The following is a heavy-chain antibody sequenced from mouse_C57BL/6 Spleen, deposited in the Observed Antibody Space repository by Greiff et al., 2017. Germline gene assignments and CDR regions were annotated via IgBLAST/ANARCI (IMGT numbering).Heavy chain of an antibody. CDR1: GYSITSGYY. J-gene: IGHJ2*01. CDR3: ARGGYYDYDAGYFDY. V-gene: IGHV3-6*01. Sequence: ESGPGLVKPSQSLSLTCSVTGYSITSGYYWHWIRQFPGNKLEWMGYISYDGSNNYNPSLQNRISITRDTSKNQFVMKLNSVTTEDTATYYCARGGYYDYDAGYFDYWGQGTTRTVST. CDR2: ISYDGSN. D-gene: IGHD2-4*01.